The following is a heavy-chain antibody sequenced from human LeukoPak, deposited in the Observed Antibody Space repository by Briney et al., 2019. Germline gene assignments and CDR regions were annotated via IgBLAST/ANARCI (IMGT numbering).Heavy chain of an antibody. D-gene: IGHD6-6*01. CDR2: IYSGGST. CDR3: ARAIAARPRYYYYYYYMDV. J-gene: IGHJ6*03. V-gene: IGHV3-53*01. CDR1: GFTVSSNY. Sequence: GGSLRLSCAASGFTVSSNYMSWVRQAPGKGLEWVSVIYSGGSTYYADSVKGRFTISRDNSKNTLYLQMNSLRAEDTAVYYCARAIAARPRYYYYYYYMDVWGKGTTVTVSS.